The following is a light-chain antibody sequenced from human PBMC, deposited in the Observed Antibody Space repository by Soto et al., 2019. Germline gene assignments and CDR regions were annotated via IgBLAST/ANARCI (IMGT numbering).Light chain of an antibody. V-gene: IGKV3-20*01. CDR2: GAS. CDR1: QTISGTF. J-gene: IGKJ2*01. CDR3: QQYGSSPRT. Sequence: EIVLTQSPGTLSLSPGERATLSCRASQTISGTFLAWYQQRSGQAPRLLIYGASTRATGIPDRFSGSASGTDFTLTISRLEPEDFAVYYCQQYGSSPRTFGQGTKLEIK.